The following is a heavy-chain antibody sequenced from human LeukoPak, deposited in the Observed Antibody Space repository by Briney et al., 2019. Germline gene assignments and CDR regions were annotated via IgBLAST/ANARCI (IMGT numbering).Heavy chain of an antibody. V-gene: IGHV3-30*18. J-gene: IGHJ4*02. CDR1: GFTFSSYG. Sequence: GRSLRLSCAASGFTFSSYGMHWVRQAPGKGLEWVAVISYDGSNKYYADSVKGRFTISRDNCKNTLYLQMNSLRAEDTAVYYCAKEGSYGYYFDYWGQGTLVTVSS. CDR3: AKEGSYGYYFDY. CDR2: ISYDGSNK. D-gene: IGHD5-18*01.